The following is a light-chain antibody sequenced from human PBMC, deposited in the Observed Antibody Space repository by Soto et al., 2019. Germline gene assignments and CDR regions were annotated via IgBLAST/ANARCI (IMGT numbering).Light chain of an antibody. Sequence: EIVLTQSPGTLSLSPGERATLSCRASQSVSSSFLAWYQQKPGQAPRLLIYGASNRTTGIPDRFSGSGSGTDFTLTISRLVPEDFAVDYCQQYVTSPWAFGQGTKV. V-gene: IGKV3-20*01. J-gene: IGKJ1*01. CDR2: GAS. CDR1: QSVSSSF. CDR3: QQYVTSPWA.